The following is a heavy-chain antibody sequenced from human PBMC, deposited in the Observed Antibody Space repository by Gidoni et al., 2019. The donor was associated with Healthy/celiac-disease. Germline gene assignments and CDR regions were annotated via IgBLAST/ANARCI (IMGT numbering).Heavy chain of an antibody. Sequence: QVQLPQWGAGLLKPSSTLSLTCAVYGRSFSGYYWSWIRQPPGKGLEWIGEINHSGSTNYNPSLKSRVTISVDTSKNQFSLKLSSVTAADTAVYYCARDLSSTSCCRGAFDIWGQGAMVTVSS. CDR1: GRSFSGYY. D-gene: IGHD2-2*01. CDR2: INHSGST. CDR3: ARDLSSTSCCRGAFDI. J-gene: IGHJ3*02. V-gene: IGHV4-34*01.